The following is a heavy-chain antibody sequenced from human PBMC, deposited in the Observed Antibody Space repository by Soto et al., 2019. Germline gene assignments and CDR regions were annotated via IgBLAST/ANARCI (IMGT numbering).Heavy chain of an antibody. CDR1: GFTFSSYG. CDR2: IWYDGSNK. V-gene: IGHV3-33*01. D-gene: IGHD4-17*01. Sequence: QVQLVESGGGVVQPGRSLRLSCAASGFTFSSYGMHWVRQAPGKGLEWVAVIWYDGSNKYYADSVKGRFTISRDNSKNTLYLQVNSLRAEDTAVYYCARGRHAYGFLGWFDPWGQGTLVTVSS. J-gene: IGHJ5*02. CDR3: ARGRHAYGFLGWFDP.